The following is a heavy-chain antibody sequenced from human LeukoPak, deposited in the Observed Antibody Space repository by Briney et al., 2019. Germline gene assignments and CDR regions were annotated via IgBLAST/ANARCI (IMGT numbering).Heavy chain of an antibody. J-gene: IGHJ4*02. V-gene: IGHV3-21*01. D-gene: IGHD2-8*02. CDR1: GFTFSPYS. CDR3: ARDRRYFDTGGLGGPDY. Sequence: GGSLRLSCAASGFTFSPYSMTWVRQAPGKGLEWVSSISSSSSYIYYADSMKGRFTISRDNAKNSLYLQMNNLRAEDTAVYYCARDRRYFDTGGLGGPDYWGQGTLVTVSS. CDR2: ISSSSSYI.